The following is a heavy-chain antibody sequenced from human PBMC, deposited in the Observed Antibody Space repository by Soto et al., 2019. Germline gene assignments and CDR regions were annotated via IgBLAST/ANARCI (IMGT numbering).Heavy chain of an antibody. CDR3: ARGWGRWLHEKPGDY. Sequence: ASVKVSCKASGYTFTSYYMHWVRQAPGQGLEWMGIINPSGGSTSYAQKIQGRVTMTRDTSTSTVYTELSNLRTEDTAMYYYARGWGRWLHEKPGDYWGQGTQVTVSS. V-gene: IGHV1-46*01. CDR1: GYTFTSYY. J-gene: IGHJ4*02. D-gene: IGHD3-16*01. CDR2: INPSGGST.